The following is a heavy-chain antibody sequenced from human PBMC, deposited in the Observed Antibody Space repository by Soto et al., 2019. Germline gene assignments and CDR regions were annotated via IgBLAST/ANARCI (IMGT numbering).Heavy chain of an antibody. CDR3: ARAGAAVAGTPRDYYYYYGMDV. V-gene: IGHV4-4*02. CDR1: GGSISSSNW. Sequence: QVQLQESGPGLVKPSGTLSLTCAVSGGSISSSNWWSWVRQPPGKGLEWIGEIYHSGSTNYNPSLKSRVTISVDKSKNQFSLKLSSVTAADTAVYYCARAGAAVAGTPRDYYYYYGMDVWGQGTTVTVSS. J-gene: IGHJ6*02. D-gene: IGHD6-19*01. CDR2: IYHSGST.